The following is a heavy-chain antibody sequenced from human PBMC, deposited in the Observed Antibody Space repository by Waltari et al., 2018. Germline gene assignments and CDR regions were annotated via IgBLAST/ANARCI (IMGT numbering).Heavy chain of an antibody. CDR2: IYYSGST. D-gene: IGHD3-10*01. V-gene: IGHV4-39*01. J-gene: IGHJ4*02. CDR3: ARHDYYGSGSYYDY. CDR1: GGSISSSSYY. Sequence: QLQLQESGPGLVKPSETLSLTCTVSGGSISSSSYYWGWIRQPPGKGLEWIGSIYYSGSTYHNPSLKSRVTISVDTSKNQFSLKLSSVTAADTAVYYCARHDYYGSGSYYDYWGQGTLVTVSS.